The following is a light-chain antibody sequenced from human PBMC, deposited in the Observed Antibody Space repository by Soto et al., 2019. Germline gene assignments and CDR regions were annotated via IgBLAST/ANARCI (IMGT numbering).Light chain of an antibody. V-gene: IGLV1-44*01. CDR3: AAWDDSLNGWV. CDR2: TNN. J-gene: IGLJ1*01. Sequence: QSVLTQPPSASGAPGQRVTISCSGSSSNIGSNTVNWYQQLPGTAPKLLIYTNNQRPSGVRDRFSGSRSGTSASLAISGLQSEDEADYYCAAWDDSLNGWVFGTGTKVTVL. CDR1: SSNIGSNT.